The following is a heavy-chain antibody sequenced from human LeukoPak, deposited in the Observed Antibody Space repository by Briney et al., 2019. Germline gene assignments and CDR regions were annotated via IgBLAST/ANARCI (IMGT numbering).Heavy chain of an antibody. Sequence: ASVKVSCKASGYTFTGYYMHWVRQAPGQGLEWMGWISAYNGNTNYAQKLQGRVTMTTDTSTSTAYMELRSLRSDDTAVYYCARDRSPGNFDYWGQGTLVTVSS. V-gene: IGHV1-18*04. CDR2: ISAYNGNT. CDR3: ARDRSPGNFDY. J-gene: IGHJ4*02. CDR1: GYTFTGYY.